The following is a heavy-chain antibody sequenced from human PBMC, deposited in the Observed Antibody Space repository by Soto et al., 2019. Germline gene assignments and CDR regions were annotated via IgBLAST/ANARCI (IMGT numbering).Heavy chain of an antibody. CDR2: ITPDGNNK. J-gene: IGHJ4*02. CDR1: GFTFRTYP. Sequence: QVQLVESGGGVVQPGRSLRLSCAAAGFTFRTYPIHWVRQAPGKGLAWVAVITPDGNNKYYADSVKGRFTISRDNSKNTVYLQMNSLRTDDTAVFYCTRGSVSGLSIDYWGQGTLVTVSS. CDR3: TRGSVSGLSIDY. D-gene: IGHD6-19*01. V-gene: IGHV3-30-3*01.